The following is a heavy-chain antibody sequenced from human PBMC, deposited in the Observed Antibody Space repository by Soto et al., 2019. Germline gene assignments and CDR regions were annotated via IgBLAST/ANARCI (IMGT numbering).Heavy chain of an antibody. Sequence: QITLKESGPTLVKPTQTLTLTCTFSGFSLSTSGVGVGWIRQPPGKALERLALIYWDDDKRYSPSLKSRLTITKDTSKNQVVLTMTNMDPVDTATYYCAHSSLVPGYYYYGMDVWGQGTTVTVSS. CDR2: IYWDDDK. CDR1: GFSLSTSGVG. CDR3: AHSSLVPGYYYYGMDV. J-gene: IGHJ6*02. V-gene: IGHV2-5*02. D-gene: IGHD2-15*01.